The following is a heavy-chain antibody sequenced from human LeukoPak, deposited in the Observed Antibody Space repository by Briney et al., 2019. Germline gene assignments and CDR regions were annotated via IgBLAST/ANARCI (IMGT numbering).Heavy chain of an antibody. V-gene: IGHV3-7*03. J-gene: IGHJ4*02. CDR2: IKQDGSEK. Sequence: GGSLRLSCAAAGFTFSTYWMNWVRQAPGKGLEWVANIKQDGSEKYYVDSVKGRFTISRDNAKNSLYLQMNSLRAEDTAVYYCAREGGTGFDYWGQGTLVTVSS. CDR1: GFTFSTYW. D-gene: IGHD3/OR15-3a*01. CDR3: AREGGTGFDY.